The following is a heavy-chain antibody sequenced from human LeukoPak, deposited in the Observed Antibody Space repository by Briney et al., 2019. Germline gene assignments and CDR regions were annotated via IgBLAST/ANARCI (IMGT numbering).Heavy chain of an antibody. J-gene: IGHJ4*02. Sequence: GGSLRLSCAGSGFTFSTYWMHWVRQAPGKGLEWVSGINWNGGSTGYVDSVKGRFTISRDNAKNSLYLQMNSLGAEDTALYYCGRDQPMRYSSGWSSYYFDYWGQGTLVTVSS. D-gene: IGHD6-19*01. CDR1: GFTFSTYW. V-gene: IGHV3-20*04. CDR2: INWNGGST. CDR3: GRDQPMRYSSGWSSYYFDY.